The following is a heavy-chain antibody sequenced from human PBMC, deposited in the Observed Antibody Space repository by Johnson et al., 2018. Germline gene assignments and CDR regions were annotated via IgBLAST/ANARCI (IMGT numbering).Heavy chain of an antibody. J-gene: IGHJ3*01. D-gene: IGHD3-16*02. CDR1: GITFSSNW. Sequence: VQLVESGGGLVKPGGSLRLSCAASGITFSSNWIHWVRPAPGKGLVWVSRINSDGSSTRYADSVKGRFTISRDNDKNTLYLQRNRLRAEDKAVDYCARDRSYGDAFDVRGQGTMVTVSS. V-gene: IGHV3-74*02. CDR2: INSDGSST. CDR3: ARDRSYGDAFDV.